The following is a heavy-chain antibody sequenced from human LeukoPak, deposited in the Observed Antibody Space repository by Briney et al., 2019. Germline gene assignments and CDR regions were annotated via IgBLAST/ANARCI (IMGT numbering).Heavy chain of an antibody. CDR2: INAGDSDT. V-gene: IGHV5-51*01. D-gene: IGHD3-22*01. CDR3: ARHVDDSGHALEY. Sequence: GESLKISCKGSEYSFDNSWIGWVRQKAGEGLELMGIINAGDSDTRYSPSFQGQVTISADKSIFTAYLQWTGLRASDTAMYYCARHVDDSGHALEYWGQGTLVTVSS. J-gene: IGHJ4*02. CDR1: EYSFDNSW.